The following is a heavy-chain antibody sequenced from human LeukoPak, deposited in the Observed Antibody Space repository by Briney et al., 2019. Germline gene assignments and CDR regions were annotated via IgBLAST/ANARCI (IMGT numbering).Heavy chain of an antibody. CDR3: AKGYYYDSSGYYYFDY. D-gene: IGHD3-22*01. J-gene: IGHJ4*02. Sequence: GGSLRLSCAASGFTVSSNYMSWVRQAPGKGLEWVSVIYSGGSTYYADSVKGRFTISRDNSKNTLYLQMNSLRAEDTAVYYCAKGYYYDSSGYYYFDYWGQGTLVTVSS. CDR2: IYSGGST. V-gene: IGHV3-53*01. CDR1: GFTVSSNY.